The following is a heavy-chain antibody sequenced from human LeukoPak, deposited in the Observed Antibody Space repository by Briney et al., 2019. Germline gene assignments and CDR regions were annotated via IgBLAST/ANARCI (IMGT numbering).Heavy chain of an antibody. V-gene: IGHV3-30*18. CDR3: AKDFSQDCGVDWFDP. CDR2: ISYDGSNK. Sequence: GGSLRLSCAASGFTFSSYGMHWVRQAPGKGLEWVAVISYDGSNKYYADSVKGRFTISRDNSKNTLYLQMNSLRAEDTAVYYCAKDFSQDCGVDWFDPWGQGTLVTVSS. CDR1: GFTFSSYG. J-gene: IGHJ5*02. D-gene: IGHD4-17*01.